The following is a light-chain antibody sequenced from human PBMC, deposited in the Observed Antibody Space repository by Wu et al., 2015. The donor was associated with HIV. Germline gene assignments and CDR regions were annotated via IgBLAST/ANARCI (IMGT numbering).Light chain of an antibody. CDR3: QKYNTAPWT. CDR2: AAS. CDR1: QGIGNY. V-gene: IGKV1-27*01. Sequence: IWMTQSPSLLSASTGDRVTINCRVSQGIGNYLAWYQQKPGKAPKLLIYAASTLQSGVPSRFSGSGSGTDFTLTISSLQPEDVATYYCQKYNTAPWTFGQGTKVEMK. J-gene: IGKJ1*01.